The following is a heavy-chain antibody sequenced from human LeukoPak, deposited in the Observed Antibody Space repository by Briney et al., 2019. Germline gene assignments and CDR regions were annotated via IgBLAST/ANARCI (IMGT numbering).Heavy chain of an antibody. CDR1: GFTFDDYA. CDR2: ISWNSGSI. D-gene: IGHD3-22*01. CDR3: AKDVLQNYYDSTPGPMDV. V-gene: IGHV3-9*01. Sequence: GGSLRLSCAASGFTFDDYAMHWVRQAPGKGLESVSGISWNSGSIGYADSVKGRFTISRDNAKNSLYLQMNSLRAEDTALYYCAKDVLQNYYDSTPGPMDVWGQGTTVTVSS. J-gene: IGHJ6*02.